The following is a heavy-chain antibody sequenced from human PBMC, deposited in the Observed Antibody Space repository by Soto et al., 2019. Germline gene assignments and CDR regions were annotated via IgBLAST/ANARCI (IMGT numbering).Heavy chain of an antibody. CDR1: GYTFTFYD. J-gene: IGHJ5*02. V-gene: IGHV1-8*01. D-gene: IGHD6-6*01. CDR3: ARSPAARGS. CDR2: MNPNSGNT. Sequence: ASVKVSCKASGYTFTFYDINWVRQVTGQGLEWMGWMNPNSGNTGYAQNFQGRITMTRNTSISTAYMELSSLRSEDTAVYYCARSPAARGSWRQGTLVTV.